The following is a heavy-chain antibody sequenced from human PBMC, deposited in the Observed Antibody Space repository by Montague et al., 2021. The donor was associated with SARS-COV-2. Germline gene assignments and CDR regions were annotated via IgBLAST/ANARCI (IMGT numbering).Heavy chain of an antibody. V-gene: IGHV4-61*02. D-gene: IGHD2-15*01. J-gene: IGHJ4*02. CDR1: GDSIRSGTYY. Sequence: TLSLTCTVSGDSIRSGTYYWNWVRQPAGKGLEWIGRIYTSGSTNHNPSLKSRVTMSVDTSKNQFSLRLSSVTAADTAVYYCARDQPAYCTGGNCHPFDYWGQGTLVTVSS. CDR2: IYTSGST. CDR3: ARDQPAYCTGGNCHPFDY.